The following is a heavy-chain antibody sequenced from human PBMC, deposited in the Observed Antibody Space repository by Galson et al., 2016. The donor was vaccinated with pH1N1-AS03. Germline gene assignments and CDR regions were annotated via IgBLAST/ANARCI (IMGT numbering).Heavy chain of an antibody. J-gene: IGHJ4*02. CDR2: IRGTSQIT. Sequence: SLRLSCAASGFALTDYSMHWVRQAPGKGLEWVSLIRGTSQITYYADSVKGRFTISKDNSKSTLFLQMNSLRAEDTAIYYCARLSGMVPTEYYFASWGQGTLVAVSS. D-gene: IGHD3-3*01. CDR3: ARLSGMVPTEYYFAS. CDR1: GFALTDYS. V-gene: IGHV3-23*01.